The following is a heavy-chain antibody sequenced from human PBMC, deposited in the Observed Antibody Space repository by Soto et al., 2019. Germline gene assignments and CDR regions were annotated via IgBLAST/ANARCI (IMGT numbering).Heavy chain of an antibody. CDR3: ARGGGSTKVDY. J-gene: IGHJ4*02. CDR2: TSNSGST. D-gene: IGHD2-2*01. CDR1: GGSITSSGYY. V-gene: IGHV4-31*03. Sequence: QVQLQESGPGLVKPSQTLSLTCTVSGGSITSSGYYWSWIRQHPGEGLEWIGFTSNSGSTSYNPYLNSRVTISVDTSSNHFSLNPKSVTAADTAVYYCARGGGSTKVDYWGQGTLVTVSP.